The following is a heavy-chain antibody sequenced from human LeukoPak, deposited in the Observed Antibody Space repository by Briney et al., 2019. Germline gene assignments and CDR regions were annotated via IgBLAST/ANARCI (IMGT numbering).Heavy chain of an antibody. CDR3: AKDQSDIAAAGGVYY. CDR1: GFPFSSYW. J-gene: IGHJ4*02. D-gene: IGHD6-13*01. V-gene: IGHV3-23*01. CDR2: ISGSGGST. Sequence: RGSLRLSCVASGFPFSSYWMTWVRQAPGKGLEWVSAISGSGGSTYYADSVKGRFTISRDNSKNTLYLQMNSLRAEDTAVYYCAKDQSDIAAAGGVYYWGQGTLVTVSS.